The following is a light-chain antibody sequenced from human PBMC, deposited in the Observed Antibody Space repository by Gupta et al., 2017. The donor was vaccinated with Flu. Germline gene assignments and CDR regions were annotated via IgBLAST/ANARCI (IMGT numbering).Light chain of an antibody. CDR2: GAS. V-gene: IGKV3-20*01. CDR3: QQYGSSPPLT. CDR1: QRVSSSY. J-gene: IGKJ4*01. Sequence: RATLSCRASQRVSSSYLARYQQKPGQAPRLLIYGASSRATGIPDRFSGSGSGTDFTLTISRLEPEDFAVYYCQQYGSSPPLTFGGGTKVEIK.